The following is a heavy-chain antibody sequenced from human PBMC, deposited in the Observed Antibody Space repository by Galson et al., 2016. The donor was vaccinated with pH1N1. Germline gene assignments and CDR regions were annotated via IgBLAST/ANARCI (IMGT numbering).Heavy chain of an antibody. Sequence: SLRLSCAASGFSFSNYGMHWVRQAPGKGPEWVAVISFDGTNKNYADSVKGRVTISRDNSKNTLFLLLDSLRPEDTAVYYCAKDRPQMMLRYFDWLLGDAMGVWGQGTTVTVSS. CDR2: ISFDGTNK. CDR1: GFSFSNYG. J-gene: IGHJ6*02. CDR3: AKDRPQMMLRYFDWLLGDAMGV. V-gene: IGHV3-30*18. D-gene: IGHD3-9*01.